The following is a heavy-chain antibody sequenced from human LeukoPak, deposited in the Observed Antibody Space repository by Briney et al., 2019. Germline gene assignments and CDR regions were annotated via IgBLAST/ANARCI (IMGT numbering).Heavy chain of an antibody. CDR1: GGSISSSSYY. D-gene: IGHD3-22*01. J-gene: IGHJ4*02. CDR3: ARDTGPLAGFRGDSSVDY. Sequence: SETLSLTCTVSGGSISSSSYYWGWIRQPPGKGLEWIGSIYYSGSTYYNPSLKSRVTISVDTSKNQFSLKLSSVTAADTAVYYCARDTGPLAGFRGDSSVDYWGQGTLVTVSS. CDR2: IYYSGST. V-gene: IGHV4-39*07.